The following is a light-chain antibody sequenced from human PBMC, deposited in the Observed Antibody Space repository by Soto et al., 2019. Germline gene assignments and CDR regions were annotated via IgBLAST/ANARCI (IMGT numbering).Light chain of an antibody. CDR1: QSVSSSY. CDR2: GVS. J-gene: IGKJ2*01. Sequence: EIVLTQSPGTLSLSPGERATLSCRASQSVSSSYLAWYKPKPGQAPRLLIYGVSSRATGIPDRFSGSGSGTDFTLTISRLEPEDFAVYYCQQYDSSPPYTFGQGTRLEIK. CDR3: QQYDSSPPYT. V-gene: IGKV3-20*01.